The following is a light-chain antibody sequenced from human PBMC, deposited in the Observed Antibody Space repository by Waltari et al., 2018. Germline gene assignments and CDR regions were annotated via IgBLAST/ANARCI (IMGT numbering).Light chain of an antibody. Sequence: EIVTTQSPATLSVSPGERATLSCRTSQSVNSNLAWYQQKPGQAPRLLVFGASTRATGSPARFTGSGSGTEFTLTISSLQSEDFAVYYCQQYSTWPPWTFGQGTKVDIK. V-gene: IGKV3-15*01. J-gene: IGKJ1*01. CDR1: QSVNSN. CDR3: QQYSTWPPWT. CDR2: GAS.